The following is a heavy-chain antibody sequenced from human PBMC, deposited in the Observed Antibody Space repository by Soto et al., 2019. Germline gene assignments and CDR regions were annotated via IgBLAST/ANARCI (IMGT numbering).Heavy chain of an antibody. V-gene: IGHV1-8*01. J-gene: IGHJ4*01. CDR1: GCTFASYD. Sequence: AAGKVSCKASGCTFASYDINWVRQATGQGLEWMEWMNPNSGNTGYAQKFHGRVTMTRNTSISTAYMKLSSLRSEDTAVYYCARVALDGVVAAIDYCGHGTLVTDSS. CDR3: ARVALDGVVAAIDY. CDR2: MNPNSGNT. D-gene: IGHD2-15*01.